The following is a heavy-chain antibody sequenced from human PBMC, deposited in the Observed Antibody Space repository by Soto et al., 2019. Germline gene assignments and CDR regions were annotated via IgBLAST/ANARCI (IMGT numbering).Heavy chain of an antibody. V-gene: IGHV4-39*01. J-gene: IGHJ3*02. CDR1: GGSISSSSYY. D-gene: IGHD3-9*01. CDR3: ARHGYYDILTGYYSAFDI. Sequence: SETLSLTCTVSGGSISSSSYYWGWIRQPPGKGLEWIGSIYYSGSTYYNPSLKSRVTISVDTSKTQFSLKLSSVTAADTAVYYCARHGYYDILTGYYSAFDIWGQGTMVTVSS. CDR2: IYYSGST.